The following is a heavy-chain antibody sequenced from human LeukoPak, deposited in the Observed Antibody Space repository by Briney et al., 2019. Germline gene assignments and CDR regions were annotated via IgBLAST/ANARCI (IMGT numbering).Heavy chain of an antibody. Sequence: PETLSLTCTVSGGSISSSSYYWGWIRQPPGKGLEWIGSIYYSGSTYYNPSLKSRVTISVDTSKNQFSLKLSSVTAADTAVYYCAINPDSSSWYHNWYFDLWGRGTLVTVSS. CDR3: AINPDSSSWYHNWYFDL. D-gene: IGHD6-13*01. V-gene: IGHV4-39*01. CDR1: GGSISSSSYY. CDR2: IYYSGST. J-gene: IGHJ2*01.